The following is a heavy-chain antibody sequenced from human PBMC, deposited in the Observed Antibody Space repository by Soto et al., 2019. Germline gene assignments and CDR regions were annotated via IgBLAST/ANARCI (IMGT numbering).Heavy chain of an antibody. CDR3: ARRLPAAPNWFDP. V-gene: IGHV4-4*02. Sequence: QVQLQESGPGLVKPSGTLSLTCAVSGGSISSGTWWSWVRQPPRRGLEWIGEIYHSGSPNYNPSLKSRVTMSLDKSKNLFSLSLSSVTAADSTLYYCARRLPAAPNWFDPWGQGTLVTVSS. D-gene: IGHD2-2*01. J-gene: IGHJ5*02. CDR2: IYHSGSP. CDR1: GGSISSGTW.